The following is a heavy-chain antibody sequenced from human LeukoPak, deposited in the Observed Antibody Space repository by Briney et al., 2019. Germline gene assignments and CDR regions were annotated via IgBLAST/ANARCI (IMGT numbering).Heavy chain of an antibody. Sequence: ASVKVSCKASGYTFTGYYMHGVRQAPGQGLEWMGWINPNSGGTNYAQKFQGRVTMTRDTSISTAYMELSRLRSDDTAVYYCAGGAPRPHSSGWYFVNYYYGMDVWGQGTTVTVSS. CDR1: GYTFTGYY. V-gene: IGHV1-2*02. CDR2: INPNSGGT. J-gene: IGHJ6*02. CDR3: AGGAPRPHSSGWYFVNYYYGMDV. D-gene: IGHD6-19*01.